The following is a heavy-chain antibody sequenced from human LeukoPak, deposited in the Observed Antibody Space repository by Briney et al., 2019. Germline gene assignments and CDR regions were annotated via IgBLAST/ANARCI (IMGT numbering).Heavy chain of an antibody. CDR1: GFTFSSYA. D-gene: IGHD2-2*01. J-gene: IGHJ4*02. CDR3: ARERGRCSSTSCPTDY. Sequence: PGGSLRLSCAASGFTFSSYAMHWIRQAPGKGLEGGAVISYDGSNKYYADSVKGRFTISRDNSQNTLYLQINSLRAEDTAVYYCARERGRCSSTSCPTDYWGQGTLVTVSS. CDR2: ISYDGSNK. V-gene: IGHV3-30-3*01.